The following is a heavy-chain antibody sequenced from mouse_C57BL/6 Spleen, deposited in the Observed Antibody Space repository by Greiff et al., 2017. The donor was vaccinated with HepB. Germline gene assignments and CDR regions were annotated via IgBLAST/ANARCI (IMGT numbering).Heavy chain of an antibody. V-gene: IGHV1-15*01. D-gene: IGHD2-2*01. CDR2: IDPETGGT. Sequence: VQLVESGAELVRPGASVTLSCKASGYTFTDYEMHWVKQTPVHGLEWIGAIDPETGGTAYNQKFKGKAILTADKSSSTAYMELRSLTSEDSAVYYCTRGRLLGYWGQGTTLTVSS. J-gene: IGHJ2*01. CDR3: TRGRLLGY. CDR1: GYTFTDYE.